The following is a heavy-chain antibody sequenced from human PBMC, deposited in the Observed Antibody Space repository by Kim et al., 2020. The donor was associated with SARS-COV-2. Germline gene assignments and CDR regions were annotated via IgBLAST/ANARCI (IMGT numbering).Heavy chain of an antibody. D-gene: IGHD6-19*01. V-gene: IGHV3-15*01. Sequence: GGSLRLSCAASGFTFSNAWMSWVRQAPGKGLEWVGRIKSKTDGGTTDYAAPVKGRFTISRDDSKNTLYLQMNSLKTEDTAVYYCTTEGQWLVQGGMDVWGQGTTVTVSS. CDR2: IKSKTDGGTT. CDR1: GFTFSNAW. J-gene: IGHJ6*02. CDR3: TTEGQWLVQGGMDV.